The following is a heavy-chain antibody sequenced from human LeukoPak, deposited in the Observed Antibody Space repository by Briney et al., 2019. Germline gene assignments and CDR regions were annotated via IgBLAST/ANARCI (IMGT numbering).Heavy chain of an antibody. Sequence: SETLSLTCAVSGGSISSGGYPWSWIRQPPGKGLEWVGYIYHSGSTYYNPSLKSRVTISVDRSKNQFSLKLSSVTAADTAVYYCARGGYSGYVGYFDYWGQGTLVTVSS. D-gene: IGHD5-12*01. CDR3: ARGGYSGYVGYFDY. CDR2: IYHSGST. CDR1: GGSISSGGYP. J-gene: IGHJ4*02. V-gene: IGHV4-30-2*01.